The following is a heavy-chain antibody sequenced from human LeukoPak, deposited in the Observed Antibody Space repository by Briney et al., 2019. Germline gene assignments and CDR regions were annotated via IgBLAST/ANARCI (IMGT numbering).Heavy chain of an antibody. CDR3: AKGRGTTVTSAANY. CDR1: GFTFSSYA. Sequence: GGSLRLSCAASGFTFSSYAMSWVRQAPGKGLEWVSSIGGSGDNTFYADAVKDRFTISGDNSKNTLFLQMNSLRAEDTAVYCAKGRGTTVTSAANYWGQGTLVTVSS. J-gene: IGHJ4*02. V-gene: IGHV3-23*01. D-gene: IGHD4-17*01. CDR2: IGGSGDNT.